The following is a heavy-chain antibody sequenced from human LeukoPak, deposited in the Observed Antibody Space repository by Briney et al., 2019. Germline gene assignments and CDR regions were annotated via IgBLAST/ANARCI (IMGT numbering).Heavy chain of an antibody. D-gene: IGHD3-10*01. CDR1: GYSISSGYY. J-gene: IGHJ4*02. CDR3: ARRRITMVRGVSWSYDY. CDR2: INHSGST. Sequence: SETLSLTCTVSGYSISSGYYWGWIRQPPGKGLEWIGSINHSGSTNYNPSLKSRVTISVDTSKNQFSLKLSSVTAADTAMYYCARRRITMVRGVSWSYDYWGQGTLVTVSS. V-gene: IGHV4-38-2*02.